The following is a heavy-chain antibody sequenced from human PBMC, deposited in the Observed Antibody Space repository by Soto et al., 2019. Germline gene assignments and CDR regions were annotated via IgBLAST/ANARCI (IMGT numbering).Heavy chain of an antibody. D-gene: IGHD1-26*01. CDR3: AAAYRENYCYAMDV. CDR2: IIPMFGIG. J-gene: IGHJ6*02. CDR1: GGSFSKYG. Sequence: QVQLVQSGAEVKMPGSSVRVSCKASGGSFSKYGISWGRQAPGQGLEWMGGIIPMFGIGNYAEKFLGRVTITTDESTSTSHMELSSLRSEDTAVYCCAAAYRENYCYAMDVWSQWTTVTVSS. V-gene: IGHV1-69*01.